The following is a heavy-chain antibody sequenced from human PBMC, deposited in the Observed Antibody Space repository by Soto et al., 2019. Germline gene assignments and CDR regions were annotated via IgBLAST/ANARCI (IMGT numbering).Heavy chain of an antibody. CDR1: GFTFSSYA. V-gene: IGHV3-23*01. CDR2: ISGSGGST. CDR3: AKDLGYGAGADLQAEIGY. Sequence: GGSLRLSCAASGFTFSSYAMSWVRQAPGKGLEWVSAISGSGGSTYYADSVKGRFTISRDNSKNTLYLQMNSLRAEDTAVYYCAKDLGYGAGADLQAEIGYWGQGTLVTVSS. J-gene: IGHJ4*02. D-gene: IGHD2-2*03.